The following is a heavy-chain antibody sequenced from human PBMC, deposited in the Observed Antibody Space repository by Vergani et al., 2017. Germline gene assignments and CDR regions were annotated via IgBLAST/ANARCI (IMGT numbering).Heavy chain of an antibody. D-gene: IGHD3-22*01. CDR1: GFTFSSYS. V-gene: IGHV3-48*04. J-gene: IGHJ4*02. CDR2: ISSSSSTI. Sequence: EVQLVESGGGLVQPGGSLRLSCAASGFTFSSYSMNWVRQAPGKGLEWVSYISSSSSTIYYADSVKGRFTISRDNAKNSLYLQMNSLRAEDTAVYYCAGDAFTYYYDSSGVGYWGQGTLVTVSS. CDR3: AGDAFTYYYDSSGVGY.